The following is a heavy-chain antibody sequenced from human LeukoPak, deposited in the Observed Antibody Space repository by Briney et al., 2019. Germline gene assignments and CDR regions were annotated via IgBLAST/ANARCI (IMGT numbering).Heavy chain of an antibody. Sequence: GGSLRLSCAASGFTFSSYAMHWVRQAPGKGLEWVANIKQDGSEKYYVDSVKGRFTISRDNAKNSLFLQMNSLRAEDTAVYYCARATSFSPSNFDYWGQGTLVTVSS. CDR1: GFTFSSYA. V-gene: IGHV3-7*03. J-gene: IGHJ4*02. CDR3: ARATSFSPSNFDY. D-gene: IGHD2/OR15-2a*01. CDR2: IKQDGSEK.